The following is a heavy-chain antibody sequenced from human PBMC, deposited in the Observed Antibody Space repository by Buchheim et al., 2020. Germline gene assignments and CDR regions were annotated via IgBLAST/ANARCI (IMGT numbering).Heavy chain of an antibody. Sequence: QVQLQESGPGLVKPSQTLSLTCTVSGGSISSGGYYWSWIRQHPGKGLEWIGYIYYSGSTYYNPSLKSRVTISVDKSKNQLSLKLSSVTAADTAVYYCARGDRCSGGSCYLYYYYGMDVWGQGTT. CDR3: ARGDRCSGGSCYLYYYYGMDV. V-gene: IGHV4-31*03. D-gene: IGHD2-15*01. J-gene: IGHJ6*02. CDR2: IYYSGST. CDR1: GGSISSGGYY.